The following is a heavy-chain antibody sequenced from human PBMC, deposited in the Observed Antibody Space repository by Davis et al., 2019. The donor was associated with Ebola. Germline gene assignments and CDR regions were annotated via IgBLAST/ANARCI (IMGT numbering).Heavy chain of an antibody. CDR2: IIPVFRTA. D-gene: IGHD2-15*01. J-gene: IGHJ5*02. V-gene: IGHV1-69*05. Sequence: AASVKVSCKAVGDTLTSYAMTWVRQAPGQGLEWMGGIIPVFRTANYAQKLQGRVTMTTDTSTSTAYMELRSLRSDDTAVYYCARDSEGRVAARFDPWGQGTLVTVSS. CDR3: ARDSEGRVAARFDP. CDR1: GDTLTSYA.